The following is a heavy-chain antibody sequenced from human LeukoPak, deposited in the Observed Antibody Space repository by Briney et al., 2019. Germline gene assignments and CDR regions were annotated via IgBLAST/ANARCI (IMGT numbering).Heavy chain of an antibody. J-gene: IGHJ4*02. CDR1: GASISSGGYY. CDR3: ARLTNYGSGNYYNDY. V-gene: IGHV4-31*03. Sequence: SQTLSLTCTVSGASISSGGYYWSWIRQHPGKGLEWIGYIFYSGSTYYNPSLRSRVTISVDTSKNQFSLKLNSATAADTAVYYCARLTNYGSGNYYNDYWGQGTLVTVSS. D-gene: IGHD3-10*01. CDR2: IFYSGST.